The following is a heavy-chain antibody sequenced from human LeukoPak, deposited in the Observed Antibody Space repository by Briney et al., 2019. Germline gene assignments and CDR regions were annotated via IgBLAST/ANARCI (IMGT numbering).Heavy chain of an antibody. CDR2: ISYDGSYK. D-gene: IGHD1-1*01. CDR3: AKGTTTPTTGTLEKDAFDI. V-gene: IGHV3-30*18. J-gene: IGHJ3*02. Sequence: GGSLRLSCAASGFTFSRYDMHWGRQAPGRGLEWVAVISYDGSYKYYADSVKGRFTISRDNSKNTLYLPMNSLRPEDTAVYYCAKGTTTPTTGTLEKDAFDIWGQGTMVTVSS. CDR1: GFTFSRYD.